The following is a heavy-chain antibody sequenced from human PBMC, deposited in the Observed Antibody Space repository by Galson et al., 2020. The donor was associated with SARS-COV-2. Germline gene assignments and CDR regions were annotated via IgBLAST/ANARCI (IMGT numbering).Heavy chain of an antibody. D-gene: IGHD3-3*01. J-gene: IGHJ5*02. V-gene: IGHV4-38-2*02. CDR2: IYHSGST. CDR3: ARGRSESIFGVVIHSQDWFDP. CDR1: GYSISSGYY. Sequence: SQTLSLTCTVSGYSISSGYYWGWIRQPPGKGLEWIGSIYHSGSTYYNPSLKSRVTISVDTSKNQFSLKLSSVTAAGTAVYYCARGRSESIFGVVIHSQDWFDPWGQGTLVTVSS.